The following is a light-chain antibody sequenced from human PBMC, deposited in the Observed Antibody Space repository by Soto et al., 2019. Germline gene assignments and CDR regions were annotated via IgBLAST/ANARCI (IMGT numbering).Light chain of an antibody. CDR3: QHRSNWIT. CDR2: DAS. CDR1: QSVSSY. V-gene: IGKV3-11*01. Sequence: EIVLTQSPATLSLSPGERATLSCRASQSVSSYLAWYQQKPGQAPRLLIYDASNRATGIPARFSGSGSVTDFTLTISSLEPEDFAVYYCQHRSNWITFGQGTRLEIK. J-gene: IGKJ5*01.